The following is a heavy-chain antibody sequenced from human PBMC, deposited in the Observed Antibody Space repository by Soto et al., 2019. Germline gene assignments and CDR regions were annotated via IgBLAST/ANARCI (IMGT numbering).Heavy chain of an antibody. J-gene: IGHJ5*02. Sequence: PSQTLSLTCAISGDSVSSNSAAWNWIRQSPSRGLEWLGRTYYRSKWYNDYAVSVKSRITINPDTSKNQFSLQLSSVTPEDTAVYYCARCPYVWGSCWFDPWGQGTLVTVSS. CDR1: GDSVSSNSAA. D-gene: IGHD3-16*01. V-gene: IGHV6-1*01. CDR3: ARCPYVWGSCWFDP. CDR2: TYYRSKWYN.